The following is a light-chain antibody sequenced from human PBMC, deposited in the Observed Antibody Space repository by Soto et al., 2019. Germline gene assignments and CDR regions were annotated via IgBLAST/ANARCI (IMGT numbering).Light chain of an antibody. CDR3: QQYASSPLT. CDR1: QSVGRNY. V-gene: IGKV3-20*01. CDR2: DAS. J-gene: IGKJ4*01. Sequence: EIVLTQSPGTLSVSPGERATLSCRASQSVGRNYLAWYQQKPGQAPRLLIYDASSRATGIPDRFSGSGSGTDFTLTISRLEPADFAVYSCQQYASSPLTFGGGTKVETK.